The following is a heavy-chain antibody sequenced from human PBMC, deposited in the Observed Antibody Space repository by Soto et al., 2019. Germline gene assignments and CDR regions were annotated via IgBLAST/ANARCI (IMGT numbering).Heavy chain of an antibody. CDR1: GGSISSSSYY. J-gene: IGHJ3*02. V-gene: IGHV4-39*07. Sequence: PSETLSLTCTVSGGSISSSSYYWGWIRQPPGKGLEWIGSIYYSGSTNYNPSLKSRVTISVDTSKNQFSLKLSSVTAADTAVYYCARGRKMRGIAAAPAFDIWGQGTMVTVSS. CDR3: ARGRKMRGIAAAPAFDI. D-gene: IGHD6-13*01. CDR2: IYYSGST.